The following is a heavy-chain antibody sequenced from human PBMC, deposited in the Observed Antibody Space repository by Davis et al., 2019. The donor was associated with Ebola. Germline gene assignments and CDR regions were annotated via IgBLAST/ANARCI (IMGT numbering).Heavy chain of an antibody. Sequence: PSETLSLTCAVYGGSFSGYYWSWIRQPPGKGLEWIGEINHSGSTNYNPSLKSRVAISVDTSKNQFSLKLSSVTAADTAVYYCARLGYCSSTSCYNWYFDLWGRGTLVTVSS. CDR3: ARLGYCSSTSCYNWYFDL. D-gene: IGHD2-2*02. CDR1: GGSFSGYY. CDR2: INHSGST. J-gene: IGHJ2*01. V-gene: IGHV4-34*01.